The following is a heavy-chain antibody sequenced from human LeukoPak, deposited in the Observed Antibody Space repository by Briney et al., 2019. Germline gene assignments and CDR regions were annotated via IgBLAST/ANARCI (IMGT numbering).Heavy chain of an antibody. CDR3: ARPETQYSSGLDGFDI. Sequence: GGSLRLSCAASGFTFSSYSMNWVRQAPGKGLEWVSSISSSSSYIYYADSVKGRFTISRDNAKNSLYLQMNSLRTEDTAVYYCARPETQYSSGLDGFDIWGQGTMVTVSS. CDR1: GFTFSSYS. CDR2: ISSSSSYI. V-gene: IGHV3-21*01. J-gene: IGHJ3*02. D-gene: IGHD6-19*01.